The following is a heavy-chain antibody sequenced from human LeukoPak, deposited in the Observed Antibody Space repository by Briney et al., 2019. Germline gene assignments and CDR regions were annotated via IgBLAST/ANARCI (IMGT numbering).Heavy chain of an antibody. CDR3: ARRTRAVAGNNWFDP. V-gene: IGHV4-34*01. J-gene: IGHJ5*02. CDR1: GGSFRGYY. D-gene: IGHD6-19*01. CDR2: INHSGST. Sequence: SETLSLTCAVYGGSFRGYYWSWIRQPPGKGLEWIGEINHSGSTNYNPSLKSRLTISVDTSKNQFSLKLSSVTAADTAVYYCARRTRAVAGNNWFDPWGQGTLVTVSS.